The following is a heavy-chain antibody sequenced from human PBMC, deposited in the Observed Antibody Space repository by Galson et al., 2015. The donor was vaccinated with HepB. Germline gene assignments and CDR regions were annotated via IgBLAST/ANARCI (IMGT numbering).Heavy chain of an antibody. Sequence: SLRLSCAASGFTFSDYYMSWIRQAPGKGLEWVSYISSSSSYTNYADSVKGRFTISRDNAKNSLYLQMNSLRAEDTAVYYCARDLGTPGDLGLSWFDPWGQGTLVTVSS. CDR2: ISSSSSYT. D-gene: IGHD4-17*01. CDR3: ARDLGTPGDLGLSWFDP. V-gene: IGHV3-11*06. J-gene: IGHJ5*02. CDR1: GFTFSDYY.